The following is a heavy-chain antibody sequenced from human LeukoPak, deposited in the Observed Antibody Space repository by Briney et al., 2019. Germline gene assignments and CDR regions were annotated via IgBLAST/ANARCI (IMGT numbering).Heavy chain of an antibody. CDR2: ISSSSSYI. CDR1: AFTFSSYS. J-gene: IGHJ3*02. V-gene: IGHV3-21*01. CDR3: ARAVYYYDSSGYYDAFDI. D-gene: IGHD3-22*01. Sequence: GGSLRLSCAASAFTFSSYSMNWVRQAPGKGLEWVSSISSSSSYIYYADSVKGRFTISRDNAKNSLYLQMNSLRAEDTAVYYCARAVYYYDSSGYYDAFDIWGQGRMVTVSS.